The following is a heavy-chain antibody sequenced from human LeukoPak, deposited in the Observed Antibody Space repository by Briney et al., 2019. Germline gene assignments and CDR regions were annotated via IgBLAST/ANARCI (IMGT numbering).Heavy chain of an antibody. CDR3: AKEFDDYYGSGSHPFDY. CDR2: ISYDGSNK. Sequence: TGGSLRLSCAASGFTFGSYGMHWVRQAPGKGLEWVAVISYDGSNKYYADSVKGRFTISRDNSKNTLYLQMNSLRAEDTAVYYCAKEFDDYYGSGSHPFDYWGQGTLVTVSS. CDR1: GFTFGSYG. V-gene: IGHV3-30*18. J-gene: IGHJ4*02. D-gene: IGHD3-10*01.